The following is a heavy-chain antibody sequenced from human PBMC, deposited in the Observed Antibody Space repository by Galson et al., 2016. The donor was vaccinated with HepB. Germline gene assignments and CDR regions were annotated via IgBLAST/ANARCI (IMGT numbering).Heavy chain of an antibody. D-gene: IGHD5-24*01. J-gene: IGHJ6*02. CDR3: ARVRDGYNTHFYYGMDV. CDR1: GGTFSSYA. Sequence: SVKVSCKASGGTFSSYAISWVRQAPGQGLEWMGVIINLYGTANYALKFQGRVTITADESTSTAHMEVSSLRYEDTAVYYCARVRDGYNTHFYYGMDVWGQGPSVTVS. V-gene: IGHV1-69*13. CDR2: IINLYGTA.